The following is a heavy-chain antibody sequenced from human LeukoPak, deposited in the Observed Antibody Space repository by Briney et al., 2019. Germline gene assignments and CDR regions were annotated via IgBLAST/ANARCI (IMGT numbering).Heavy chain of an antibody. CDR1: GFTFTTYG. V-gene: IGHV3-30*02. J-gene: IGHJ4*02. CDR3: AKERKLLPFDC. D-gene: IGHD4-23*01. Sequence: PGGSLRPSCAASGFTFTTYGMHWVRQAPGKGLEWVAFIQNDEIDKFYADSVKGRFTISRDNSRSTLYLQMNSLRAEDTAVYYCAKERKLLPFDCWGQGTQVTVSS. CDR2: IQNDEIDK.